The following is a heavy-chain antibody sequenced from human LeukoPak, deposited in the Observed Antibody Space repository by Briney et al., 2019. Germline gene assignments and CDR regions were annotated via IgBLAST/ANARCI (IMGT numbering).Heavy chain of an antibody. Sequence: SQTLSLTCAISRDSVSSNSTAWNWIRLSPSRGLEWLGRTYYRSKWYNDYAVSVKSRITINPDTSKNQFSLQLNSVTPEDTAVYYCARGRLMGGMDVWGQGTTVTVSS. CDR1: RDSVSSNSTA. CDR3: ARGRLMGGMDV. D-gene: IGHD1-26*01. CDR2: TYYRSKWYN. J-gene: IGHJ6*02. V-gene: IGHV6-1*01.